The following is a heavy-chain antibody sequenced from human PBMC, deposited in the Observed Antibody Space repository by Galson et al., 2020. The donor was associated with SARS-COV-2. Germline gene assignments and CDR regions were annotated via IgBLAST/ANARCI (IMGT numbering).Heavy chain of an antibody. D-gene: IGHD2-21*02. CDR1: GDSISNDSYF. Sequence: SGTLSPTCPVPGDSISNDSYFLARLPPPPGQGLEWIGSLSYSWKHSSHPSLKSRIDISLDTSKNQFSLKLTTVTVADTSVYYCARTKGYSGGNCGGTHPVDYWGQGTIVTVSS. V-gene: IGHV4-39*07. J-gene: IGHJ4*02. CDR3: ARTKGYSGGNCGGTHPVDY. CDR2: LSYSWKH.